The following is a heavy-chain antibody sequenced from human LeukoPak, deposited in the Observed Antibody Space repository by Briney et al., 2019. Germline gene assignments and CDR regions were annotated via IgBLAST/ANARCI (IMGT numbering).Heavy chain of an antibody. CDR2: INWNGGST. J-gene: IGHJ5*02. CDR1: GFSFDDYG. D-gene: IGHD4-17*01. Sequence: PGGSLRLSCAASGFSFDDYGMSWVRQAPGKGLEWVSGINWNGGSTGYADSVKGRFTISRDNAKNSLYLQMNSLRAEDTAVYYCAREIYGDYWGVWFDPWGQGTLVTVSS. V-gene: IGHV3-20*04. CDR3: AREIYGDYWGVWFDP.